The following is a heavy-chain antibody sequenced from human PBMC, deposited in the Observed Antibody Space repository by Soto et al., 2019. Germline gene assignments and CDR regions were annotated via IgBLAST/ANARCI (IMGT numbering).Heavy chain of an antibody. CDR2: IRSKANSYAT. CDR1: GFTFSGSA. CDR3: TRHSGYSSSWYDY. V-gene: IGHV3-73*01. D-gene: IGHD6-13*01. Sequence: GGSLRLSCAASGFTFSGSAMHWVRQASGKGLAWVGRIRSKANSYATAYAASVKGRFTISRDDSKNTAYLQMNSLKTEDTAVYYCTRHSGYSSSWYDYWGQGTLVTVSS. J-gene: IGHJ4*02.